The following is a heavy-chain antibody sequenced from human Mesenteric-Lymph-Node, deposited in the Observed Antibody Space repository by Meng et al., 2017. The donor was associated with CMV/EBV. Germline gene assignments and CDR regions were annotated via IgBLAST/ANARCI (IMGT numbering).Heavy chain of an antibody. D-gene: IGHD2-2*01. J-gene: IGHJ4*02. Sequence: FSGYDWSGISQPPGKELEWMREINHSGSTNYNPSLKSRVTISVDTSKNQFSLKLSSVTAADTAVYYCARLSPYIVVVPAAHRYFDYWGQGTLVTVSS. V-gene: IGHV4-34*01. CDR2: INHSGST. CDR3: ARLSPYIVVVPAAHRYFDY. CDR1: FSGYD.